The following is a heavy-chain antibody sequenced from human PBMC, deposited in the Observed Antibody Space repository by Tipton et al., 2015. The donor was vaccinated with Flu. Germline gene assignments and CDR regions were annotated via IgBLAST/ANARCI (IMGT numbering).Heavy chain of an antibody. Sequence: GLVKPSETLSLTCGVSGDSISSDYWWSWVRQSPGKGLEWIGDIHHSGTTNFNPSLKSRVTISVDKSKNQFSLRLTSVTAADTAVYFCARFINEYGDSYHFDYWGQGTLVTVSS. D-gene: IGHD4-17*01. CDR3: ARFINEYGDSYHFDY. CDR2: IHHSGTT. CDR1: GDSISSDYW. V-gene: IGHV4-4*02. J-gene: IGHJ4*02.